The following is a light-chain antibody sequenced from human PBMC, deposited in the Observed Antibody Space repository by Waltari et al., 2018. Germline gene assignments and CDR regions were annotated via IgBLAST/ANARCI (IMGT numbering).Light chain of an antibody. CDR1: QSVTSIS. CDR2: GKS. CDR3: QQYDGEVVT. V-gene: IGKV3-20*01. J-gene: IGKJ4*01. Sequence: EIVLTQSPGTLSLSPGERAPLSCRASQSVTSISLTWYQQKLGQAPRLLLYGKSSRATGIPDRFSGIESWTDFTLTISRLGPEDFAVYYCQQYDGEVVTFGGGTKVEI.